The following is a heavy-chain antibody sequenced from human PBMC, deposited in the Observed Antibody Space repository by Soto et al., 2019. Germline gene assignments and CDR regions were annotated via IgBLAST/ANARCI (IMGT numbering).Heavy chain of an antibody. CDR3: ARDRRFVEMATPTYNWFDP. Sequence: QVQLQESGPGLVKPSQTLSLTCTVSGGSISSGGYYWSWIRQHPGKGLEWIGYIYYSGSTYYNPSLKSRVTIVVDTSKNQFSLKLSSVTAADTAVYYCARDRRFVEMATPTYNWFDPWGHGTLVTVSS. J-gene: IGHJ5*02. V-gene: IGHV4-31*03. D-gene: IGHD5-12*01. CDR1: GGSISSGGYY. CDR2: IYYSGST.